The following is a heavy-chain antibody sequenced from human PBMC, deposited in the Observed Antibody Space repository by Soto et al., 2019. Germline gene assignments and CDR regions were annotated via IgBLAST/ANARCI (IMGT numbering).Heavy chain of an antibody. CDR3: ARETLSYGSALDV. Sequence: GGSLRLSCAASGFRFDEYNMHWVRQAPGKGLEWLSLITWNGANTYYADSVKGRFTISRDGTTKSVSLQMTSLKREDTGLYYCARETLSYGSALDVWGQGTTVPVCS. CDR2: ITWNGANT. D-gene: IGHD3-16*01. J-gene: IGHJ6*02. CDR1: GFRFDEYN. V-gene: IGHV3-43*01.